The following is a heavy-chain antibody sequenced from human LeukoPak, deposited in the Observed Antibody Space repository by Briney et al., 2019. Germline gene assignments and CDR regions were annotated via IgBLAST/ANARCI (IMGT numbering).Heavy chain of an antibody. V-gene: IGHV1-18*01. CDR3: ARDGRVPAAPVYYYCYYGMDV. Sequence: EASLKVSCKASGYTFTSYGISWIRQAPGQGLEWMGWISAYNGNTNYAHTLKGRFTITTDTATSTPYMQLNSLRSDDTAVYYCARDGRVPAAPVYYYCYYGMDVWGQGTTVTVSS. D-gene: IGHD2-2*01. J-gene: IGHJ6*02. CDR2: ISAYNGNT. CDR1: GYTFTSYG.